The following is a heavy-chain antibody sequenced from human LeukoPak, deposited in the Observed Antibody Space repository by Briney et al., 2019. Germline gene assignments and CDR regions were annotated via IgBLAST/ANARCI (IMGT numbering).Heavy chain of an antibody. CDR3: AIILLGYCSVGNCYSAAFDI. D-gene: IGHD2-15*01. CDR1: GYNFTNFW. J-gene: IGHJ3*02. CDR2: IYPGDSDT. V-gene: IGHV5-51*01. Sequence: GESLKISCEGSGYNFTNFWIGWVRQMPGKGLEWMGIIYPGDSDTRYSPSFQGQVTISADKSISTAYLQWSSLKASDTAMYYCAIILLGYCSVGNCYSAAFDIWGQGTMVTVSS.